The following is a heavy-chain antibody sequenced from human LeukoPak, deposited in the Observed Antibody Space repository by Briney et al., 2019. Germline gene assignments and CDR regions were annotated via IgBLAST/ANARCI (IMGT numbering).Heavy chain of an antibody. Sequence: SETLSLTCTVSGDSVSSGSYYWSWIRQPPGKGLEWIGYIYYSGSTNYNPSLKSRVTISVDTSKNQFSLKLGSVTAADTAVYYCARDLQLASYYYGMDVWGQGTTVTVSS. J-gene: IGHJ6*02. CDR1: GDSVSSGSYY. D-gene: IGHD1-1*01. V-gene: IGHV4-61*01. CDR3: ARDLQLASYYYGMDV. CDR2: IYYSGST.